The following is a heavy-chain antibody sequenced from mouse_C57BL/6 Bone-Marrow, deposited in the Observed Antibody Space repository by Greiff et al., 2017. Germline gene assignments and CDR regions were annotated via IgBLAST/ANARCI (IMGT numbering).Heavy chain of an antibody. D-gene: IGHD2-3*01. CDR3: AKNWGYDGYYWFAY. CDR1: GFSLTSHG. CDR2: IWSGGST. V-gene: IGHV2-4*01. J-gene: IGHJ3*01. Sequence: VHLVESGPGLVQPSQSLSITCTVSGFSLTSHGVHWVRQPPGKGLEWLGVIWSGGSTDYNAAFISRLSISKDNSKSQVFFKMNSLQADDTAIYYCAKNWGYDGYYWFAYWGQGTLVTVSA.